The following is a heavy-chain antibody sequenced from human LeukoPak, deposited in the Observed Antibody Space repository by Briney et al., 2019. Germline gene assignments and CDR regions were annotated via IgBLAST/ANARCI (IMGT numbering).Heavy chain of an antibody. V-gene: IGHV3-23*01. CDR3: AKETYASGLYYFDY. Sequence: GGSLRLSCAASGFTFSSYAMTWVRQAPGKGLEWVSAISGSADSTYYADSVKGRFTISRDNSRNTVYLQMNSLRVEDTAVYYCAKETYASGLYYFDYWGQGTLVTVSS. J-gene: IGHJ4*02. CDR2: ISGSADST. D-gene: IGHD3-10*01. CDR1: GFTFSSYA.